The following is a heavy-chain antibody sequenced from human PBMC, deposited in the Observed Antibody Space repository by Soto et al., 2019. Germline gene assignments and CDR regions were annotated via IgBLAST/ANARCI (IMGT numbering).Heavy chain of an antibody. J-gene: IGHJ4*02. Sequence: QVQLQQWGAGLLKPSETLCLTCAVYCGSFRGYYLSWILQPPVKGLEWIGEINHSGSTNYNPSLKSRVTISVDTSKHQFSMKLSSVTAADTDVYYCERGRGWSPKGILEYWGQGTLVNVSS. CDR2: INHSGST. CDR1: CGSFRGYY. V-gene: IGHV4-34*01. CDR3: ERGRGWSPKGILEY. D-gene: IGHD6-19*01.